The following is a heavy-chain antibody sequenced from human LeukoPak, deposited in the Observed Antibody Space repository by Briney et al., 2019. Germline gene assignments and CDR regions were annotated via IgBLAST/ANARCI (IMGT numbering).Heavy chain of an antibody. J-gene: IGHJ5*02. CDR3: ASTQLLTSWFDP. CDR2: INHSGST. CDR1: GGSFSGYY. D-gene: IGHD2-2*01. Sequence: PSETLSLTCAVYGGSFSGYYWSWIRQPPGKGLEWIGEINHSGSTNYNPSLKSRVTISVDTSKNQFSLKLSSVTAADTSVYYCASTQLLTSWFDPWGQGTLVTVSS. V-gene: IGHV4-34*01.